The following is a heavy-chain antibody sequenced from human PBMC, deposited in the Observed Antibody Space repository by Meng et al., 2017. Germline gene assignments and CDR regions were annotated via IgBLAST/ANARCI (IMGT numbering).Heavy chain of an antibody. Sequence: ASVKVSCKPSGYTFTAYYIHWVRQAPGQGLEWMGRINPNSGGTNYAQKFQGRVTMTRDTSISTAYMELSRLRSDDTAVYYCASFKAGSSRAFDIWGQGTMVTVSS. V-gene: IGHV1-2*06. D-gene: IGHD6-6*01. CDR1: GYTFTAYY. CDR2: INPNSGGT. J-gene: IGHJ3*02. CDR3: ASFKAGSSRAFDI.